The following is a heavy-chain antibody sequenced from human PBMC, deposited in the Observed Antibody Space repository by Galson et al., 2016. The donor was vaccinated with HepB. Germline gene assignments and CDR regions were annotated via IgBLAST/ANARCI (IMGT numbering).Heavy chain of an antibody. J-gene: IGHJ6*02. CDR1: GFTFSSYA. CDR3: AKDKEGLSGMGRMDV. CDR2: IYGGGKST. D-gene: IGHD2/OR15-2a*01. Sequence: SLRLSCAASGFTFSSYAMTWVRQAPGKGLEWVSGIYGGGKSTYYADPVKGRFTISRDNSNNTLFLQMNSLRAEDSAVYFCAKDKEGLSGMGRMDVWGQGTTVIVSS. V-gene: IGHV3-23*01.